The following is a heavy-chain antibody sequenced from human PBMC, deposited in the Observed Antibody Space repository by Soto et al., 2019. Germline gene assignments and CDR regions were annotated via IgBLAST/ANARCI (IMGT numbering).Heavy chain of an antibody. CDR1: GFTFSSYA. Sequence: PGGSLRLSCAASGFTFSSYAMSWVRQAPGKGLEWVSAISGSGGSTYYADPVKGRFTISRDNSKNTLYLQMNSLRAEDTAVYYCARGLTTVTTVRFYDYWGQGTLVTVSS. CDR3: ARGLTTVTTVRFYDY. V-gene: IGHV3-23*01. D-gene: IGHD4-17*01. CDR2: ISGSGGST. J-gene: IGHJ4*02.